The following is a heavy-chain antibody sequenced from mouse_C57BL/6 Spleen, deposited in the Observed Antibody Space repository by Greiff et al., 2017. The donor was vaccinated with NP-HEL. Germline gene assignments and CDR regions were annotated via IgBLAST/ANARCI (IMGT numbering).Heavy chain of an antibody. CDR1: GFTFSSYG. CDR3: ARQETMVTTVYFDY. CDR2: ISSGGSYT. J-gene: IGHJ2*01. D-gene: IGHD2-2*01. V-gene: IGHV5-6*01. Sequence: EVHLVESGGDLVKPGGSLKLSCEASGFTFSSYGMSWVRQTPDKRLEWVATISSGGSYTYYLDSVKGRFTISRDNAKNTLYLQMSSLKSENTAMYYCARQETMVTTVYFDYWGQGTTLTVSS.